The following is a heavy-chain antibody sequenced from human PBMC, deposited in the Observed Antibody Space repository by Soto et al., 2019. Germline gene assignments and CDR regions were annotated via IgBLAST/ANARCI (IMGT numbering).Heavy chain of an antibody. CDR3: AKDGHDYGDYSYWYFDL. V-gene: IGHV3-30*18. CDR2: ISYDGSNK. Sequence: QVQLVESGGGVVQPGRSLRLSCAASGFTFSSYGMHWVRQAPGKGLEWVAVISYDGSNKYYADSVKGRFTISRDNSKNTLYLQMNSLRAEDTAVYYCAKDGHDYGDYSYWYFDLWGLAPWSLSPQ. CDR1: GFTFSSYG. J-gene: IGHJ2*01. D-gene: IGHD4-17*01.